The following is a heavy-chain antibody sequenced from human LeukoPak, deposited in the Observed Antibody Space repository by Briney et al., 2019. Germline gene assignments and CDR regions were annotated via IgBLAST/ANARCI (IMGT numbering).Heavy chain of an antibody. J-gene: IGHJ4*02. CDR3: ARDRNHDSSGYYPGGPNFDY. Sequence: GGSLRLSCAASGFTFSSYWMNWARQAPGKGLEWVASINHNGNVNYYVDSVKGRFTISRDNAKNSLYLQMSNLRAEDTAVYFCARDRNHDSSGYYPGGPNFDYWGQGTLVTVSS. V-gene: IGHV3-7*03. CDR1: GFTFSSYW. CDR2: INHNGNVN. D-gene: IGHD3-22*01.